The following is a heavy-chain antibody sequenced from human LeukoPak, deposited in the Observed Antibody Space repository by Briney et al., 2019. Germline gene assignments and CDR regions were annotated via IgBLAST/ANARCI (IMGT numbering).Heavy chain of an antibody. CDR1: GFIFSTYA. Sequence: PGGSLRLSCAAAGFIFSTYAIHWVRHAPGKVLEWVAVVSNGGMTKYYVDSVKGRFTISRDNPKNTVYLQMNSLRAEDTAVYFCVKDSGVAAAGSIDPWGQGTMVTVSS. J-gene: IGHJ5*02. D-gene: IGHD6-13*01. CDR3: VKDSGVAAAGSIDP. CDR2: VSNGGMTK. V-gene: IGHV3-30*18.